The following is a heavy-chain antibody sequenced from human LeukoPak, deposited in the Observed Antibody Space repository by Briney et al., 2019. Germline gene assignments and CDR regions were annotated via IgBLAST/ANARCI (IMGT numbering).Heavy chain of an antibody. CDR3: AKDRDIHYYYYYGMDV. V-gene: IGHV3-30*18. D-gene: IGHD2-15*01. CDR1: GFTFSSYG. CDR2: ISYDGSNK. J-gene: IGHJ6*02. Sequence: GGTLRLYCAASGFTFSSYGMHWVRQAPGKGLEWVAVISYDGSNKYYADSVKGRFTISRDNSKNTLYLQMNSLRAEDTAVYYCAKDRDIHYYYYYGMDVWGQGTTVTVSS.